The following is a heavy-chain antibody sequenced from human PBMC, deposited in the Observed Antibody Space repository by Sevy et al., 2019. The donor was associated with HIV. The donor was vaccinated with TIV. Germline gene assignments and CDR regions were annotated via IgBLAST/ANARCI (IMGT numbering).Heavy chain of an antibody. CDR2: IYYSGST. Sequence: SETLSLTCTVSGGSISNYYWSWIRQPPGKRLEWIGYIYYSGSTNYNPSLESRVTISVDTSKNQFSLKLSSVTAADTAVYYCARPYRSGSYYKWAYWGQRTLVTVSS. CDR3: ARPYRSGSYYKWAY. CDR1: GGSISNYY. J-gene: IGHJ4*02. V-gene: IGHV4-59*12. D-gene: IGHD3-10*01.